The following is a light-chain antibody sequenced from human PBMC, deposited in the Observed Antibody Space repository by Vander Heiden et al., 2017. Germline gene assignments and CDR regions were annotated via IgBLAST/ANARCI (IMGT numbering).Light chain of an antibody. CDR2: TSS. CDR1: QTISDS. V-gene: IGKV1-39*01. CDR3: QQSHSTPS. J-gene: IGKJ1*01. Sequence: DIPMTQSPSSLSASIGDTVTITCRAPQTISDSLNWYQHKPGQAPRLLIYTSSTLQSVVPSRFSGSGSGTDFTLTINGLQPEDFASYFCQQSHSTPSFGQGTKVEIK.